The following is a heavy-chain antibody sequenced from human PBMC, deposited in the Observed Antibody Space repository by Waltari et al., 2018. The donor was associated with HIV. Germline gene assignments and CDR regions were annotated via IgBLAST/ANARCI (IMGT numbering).Heavy chain of an antibody. V-gene: IGHV3-23*01. CDR1: GFTFNTYA. J-gene: IGHJ6*02. Sequence: TASGFTFNTYAMNWVRPAPAKGLEWLSDIPGRGDSTYYADSVRGRFSISRDNSKNTVFLQMNSLRAEDTAVYYCAKVKESPYYSSSGHYYYYGMDVWGQGTTVTVSS. CDR2: IPGRGDST. D-gene: IGHD3-22*01. CDR3: AKVKESPYYSSSGHYYYYGMDV.